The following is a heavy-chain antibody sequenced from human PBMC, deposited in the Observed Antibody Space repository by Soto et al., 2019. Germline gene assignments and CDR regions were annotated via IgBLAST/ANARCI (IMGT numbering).Heavy chain of an antibody. J-gene: IGHJ6*03. V-gene: IGHV3-11*01. Sequence: PGGSLRLSCAASGFTFSSYAMSWIRQAPGKGLEWVSYISSSGSTIYYADSVKGRFTISRDNAKSSLYLQMNSLRAEDTAVYYCARGSANSYYYYYMDVWGKGTTVTVSS. CDR3: ARGSANSYYYYYMDV. CDR1: GFTFSSYA. CDR2: ISSSGSTI.